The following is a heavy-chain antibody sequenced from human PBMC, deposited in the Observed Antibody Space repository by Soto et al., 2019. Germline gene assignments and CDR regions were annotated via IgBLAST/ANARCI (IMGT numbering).Heavy chain of an antibody. Sequence: GGSLRLSCAASGFTFSGYAITWVRQAPGKGLEWVSTISGSGDSTYSADSVKGRFTISRDNSKNTAYLQMNSLRAEDTAVYYCARAGLLSQLHLGELPYFDYWGQRALVTVSA. CDR2: ISGSGDST. D-gene: IGHD3-16*01. CDR1: GFTFSGYA. V-gene: IGHV3-23*01. CDR3: ARAGLLSQLHLGELPYFDY. J-gene: IGHJ4*02.